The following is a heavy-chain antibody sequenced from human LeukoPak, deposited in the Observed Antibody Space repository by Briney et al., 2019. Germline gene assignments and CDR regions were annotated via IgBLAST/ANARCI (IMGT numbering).Heavy chain of an antibody. V-gene: IGHV4-34*01. D-gene: IGHD3-10*01. J-gene: IGHJ4*02. CDR2: ISQSGRT. CDR3: ARGHVPRD. Sequence: PSETLSLTCAVYGGSFNDFYGSWIRQSPEKGLEWIGEISQSGRTNYNPSLRSRVTISIDTSKNQFSLKLNSVTAADTAVYYCARGHVPRDWGQGNLVIVSS. CDR1: GGSFNDFY.